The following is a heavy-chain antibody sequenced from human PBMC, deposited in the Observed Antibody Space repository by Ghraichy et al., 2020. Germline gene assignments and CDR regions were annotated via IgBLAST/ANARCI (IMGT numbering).Heavy chain of an antibody. CDR3: AREYCSSTSCYNWFDP. Sequence: SETLSLTCTVSGGSVSSGSYYWSWIRQPPGKGLEWIGYIYYSGSTKYNPSLKSRVTISVDTSKNQFSLKLSSVTAADTAVYYCAREYCSSTSCYNWFDPWGQGTLVTVSS. CDR2: IYYSGST. J-gene: IGHJ5*02. V-gene: IGHV4-61*01. CDR1: GGSVSSGSYY. D-gene: IGHD2-2*01.